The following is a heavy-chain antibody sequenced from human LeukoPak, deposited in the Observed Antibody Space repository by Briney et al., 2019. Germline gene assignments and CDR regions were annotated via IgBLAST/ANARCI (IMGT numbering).Heavy chain of an antibody. Sequence: SETLSLTRTVSGGSISTYYWSWVRQPPGKGLEWIGYIYYSGSTNYNPSLKSRVTISVDTSKNQFSLKLSSVTAADTAVYYCARYYYDRSGYCFDYWGQGTLVTVSS. J-gene: IGHJ4*02. V-gene: IGHV4-59*08. CDR2: IYYSGST. CDR1: GGSISTYY. CDR3: ARYYYDRSGYCFDY. D-gene: IGHD3-22*01.